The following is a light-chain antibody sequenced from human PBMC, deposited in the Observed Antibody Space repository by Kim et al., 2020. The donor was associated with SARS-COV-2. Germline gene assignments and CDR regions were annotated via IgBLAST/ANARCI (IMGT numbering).Light chain of an antibody. CDR3: LQHHNRSPPLT. Sequence: PGERATLACRSSENINIDLAWYQQKPAQAPTLLIYDASKSITAIPARFSSSVSGMEFTLTISSLVPEDFAVYYCLQHHNRSPPLTFGGGTKVEIK. J-gene: IGKJ4*01. CDR1: ENINID. CDR2: DAS. V-gene: IGKV3-11*01.